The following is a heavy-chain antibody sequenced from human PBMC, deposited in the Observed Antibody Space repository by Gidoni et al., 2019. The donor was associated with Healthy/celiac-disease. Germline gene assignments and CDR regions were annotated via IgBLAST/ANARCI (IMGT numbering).Heavy chain of an antibody. CDR3: ASVGEWLPQDAFDI. J-gene: IGHJ3*02. Sequence: QLQLQESGPGLVKPSETLSLTCTVSGGSIRSSSYYWGWIRQPPGKGLEWIGSIYYSGSTYYNPSLKSRVTISVDTSKNQFSLKLSSVTAADTAVYHCASVGEWLPQDAFDIWGQGTMVTVSS. D-gene: IGHD3-3*01. V-gene: IGHV4-39*01. CDR1: GGSIRSSSYY. CDR2: IYYSGST.